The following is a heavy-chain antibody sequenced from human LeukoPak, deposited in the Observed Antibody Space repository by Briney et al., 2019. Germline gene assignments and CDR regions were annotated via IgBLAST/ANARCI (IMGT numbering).Heavy chain of an antibody. V-gene: IGHV3-23*01. Sequence: GGSLRLSSAAYRFTFSSYAMIWVRPAPGQGLEWVSAISASGGSTYYADSVKGRFTISRDNSNDTLYLQMNSLRAEDTAVYYCAKRGYSGYFLDYWGQGTLVTVSS. CDR1: RFTFSSYA. J-gene: IGHJ4*02. CDR2: ISASGGST. D-gene: IGHD5-12*01. CDR3: AKRGYSGYFLDY.